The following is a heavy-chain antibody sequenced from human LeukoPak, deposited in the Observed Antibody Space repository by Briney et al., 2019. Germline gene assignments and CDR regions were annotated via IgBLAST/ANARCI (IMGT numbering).Heavy chain of an antibody. CDR1: GFTFSSYA. CDR2: IWYDGSNK. CDR3: ARSPAMITFGGVIVTPRYFDY. V-gene: IGHV3-33*08. Sequence: GGSLRLSCAASGFTFSSYAMSWVRQAPGKGLEWVAVIWYDGSNKYYADSVKGRFTISRDNSKNTLYLQMNSLRAEDTAVYYCARSPAMITFGGVIVTPRYFDYWGQGTLVTASS. D-gene: IGHD3-16*02. J-gene: IGHJ4*02.